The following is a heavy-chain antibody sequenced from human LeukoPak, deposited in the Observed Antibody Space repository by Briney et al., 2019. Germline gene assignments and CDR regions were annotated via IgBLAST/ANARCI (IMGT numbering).Heavy chain of an antibody. CDR2: IIPILGIA. J-gene: IGHJ4*02. CDR1: GGTFSSYA. V-gene: IGHV1-69*04. D-gene: IGHD6-19*01. Sequence: VASVKVSCKASGGTFSSYAISWVRQAPGQGLEWMGRIIPILGIANYAQKFQGRVTITADKSTSTAYMELSSLRSEDTAVYYCARDPTGHTGYSSGWYIGPFDYWGQGTLVTVSS. CDR3: ARDPTGHTGYSSGWYIGPFDY.